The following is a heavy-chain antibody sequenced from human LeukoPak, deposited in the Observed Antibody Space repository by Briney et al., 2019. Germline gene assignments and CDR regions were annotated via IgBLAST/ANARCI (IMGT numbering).Heavy chain of an antibody. CDR2: ISPIFGTS. D-gene: IGHD3-22*01. J-gene: IGHJ4*02. CDR1: GGTFSSYA. Sequence: SVKVSCKASGGTFSSYAISWVRQAPGQGLDGMGGISPIFGTSNYAQKFQGRVTITSHESTSTAYMERSSLRAEDTAVYYCASSKTDSSGYYYWGQGNVVTVSS. V-gene: IGHV1-69*13. CDR3: ASSKTDSSGYYY.